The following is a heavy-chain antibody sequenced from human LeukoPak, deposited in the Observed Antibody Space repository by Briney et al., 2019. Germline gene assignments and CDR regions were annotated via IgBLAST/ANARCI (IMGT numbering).Heavy chain of an antibody. CDR2: IRYDGSNK. CDR1: GFTFSSYG. CDR3: ARGPSGNNNLWMDY. D-gene: IGHD3-10*01. J-gene: IGHJ4*02. Sequence: PGGSLRLSCAASGFTFSSYGMHWVRQAPGKGLEWVAFIRYDGSNKYYADSVKGRFTISRDNAKNSVYLQMNSLRAEDTAVYYCARGPSGNNNLWMDYWGQGTLVSVSS. V-gene: IGHV3-30*02.